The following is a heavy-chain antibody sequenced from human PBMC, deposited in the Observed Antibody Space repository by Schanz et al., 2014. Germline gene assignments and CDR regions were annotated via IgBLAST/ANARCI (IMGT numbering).Heavy chain of an antibody. CDR1: GFGFDDYA. CDR3: VKDLQRELLRDDHYYGMDV. Sequence: EVQVLESGEGLVEAGGSLRLSCAASGFGFDDYAMSWVRQAPGKGREWVSTISGSGGATYPAGSVKGRFTISRGNLKNTVYLQRNSLRAGDTAVYYCVKDLQRELLRDDHYYGMDVWGQGTTVTVSS. CDR2: ISGSGGAT. D-gene: IGHD1-26*01. V-gene: IGHV3-23*01. J-gene: IGHJ6*02.